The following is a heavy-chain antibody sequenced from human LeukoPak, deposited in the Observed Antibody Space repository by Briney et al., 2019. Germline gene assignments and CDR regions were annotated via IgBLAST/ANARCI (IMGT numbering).Heavy chain of an antibody. Sequence: SETLSLTCTVSGGSISSSSYYWGWIRQPPGKGLEWIGSIYYSGSTYYNPSLKSRVTISVDTSKNQFFLKLSSVTAADTAVYYCARAYYKPAAHFDYWGQGTLVTVSS. V-gene: IGHV4-39*01. CDR2: IYYSGST. D-gene: IGHD2-2*01. CDR1: GGSISSSSYY. CDR3: ARAYYKPAAHFDY. J-gene: IGHJ4*02.